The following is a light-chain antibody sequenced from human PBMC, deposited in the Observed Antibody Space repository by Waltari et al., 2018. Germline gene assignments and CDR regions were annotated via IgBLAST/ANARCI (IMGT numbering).Light chain of an antibody. Sequence: EIVLTQSPATLSLSPGERATLSCRASRSVSSYLAWYQQKPGQAPRLLISDASSRATGIPARFSGSGSGTDFTLTISSLEPEDFAVYYCQQRSNWPRTFGQGTKVEI. V-gene: IGKV3-11*01. CDR2: DAS. CDR3: QQRSNWPRT. CDR1: RSVSSY. J-gene: IGKJ1*01.